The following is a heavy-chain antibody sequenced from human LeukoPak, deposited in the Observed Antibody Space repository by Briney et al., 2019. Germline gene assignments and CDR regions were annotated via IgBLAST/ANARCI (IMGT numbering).Heavy chain of an antibody. V-gene: IGHV3-21*05. Sequence: GGSLRLSCAASGFTFSSYSMNWVRQAPGKGLEWVSYISSGSSAIFSADALKGRFTISRDDAKNLLYLDMNSLRAEDTAVYYCARGHTAVTRHFDFWGQGTLVTVSS. D-gene: IGHD4-17*01. CDR2: ISSGSSAI. J-gene: IGHJ4*02. CDR1: GFTFSSYS. CDR3: ARGHTAVTRHFDF.